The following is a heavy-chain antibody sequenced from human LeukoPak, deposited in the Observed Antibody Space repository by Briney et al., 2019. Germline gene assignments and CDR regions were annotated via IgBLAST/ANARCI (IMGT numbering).Heavy chain of an antibody. CDR3: ARDGYYYDSSGYYFDY. CDR2: IIPIFGTA. CDR1: GGTFSSYA. J-gene: IGHJ4*02. Sequence: SVKVSCKASGGTFSSYAISWVRQAPGQGLEWMGGIIPIFGTANYAQKFQGRVTITADESTSTAYMELSSLRSEETAVYYCARDGYYYDSSGYYFDYWGQGTLVTVSS. D-gene: IGHD3-22*01. V-gene: IGHV1-69*01.